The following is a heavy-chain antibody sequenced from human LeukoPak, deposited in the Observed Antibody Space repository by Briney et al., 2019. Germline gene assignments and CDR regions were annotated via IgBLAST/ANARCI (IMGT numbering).Heavy chain of an antibody. CDR2: INWNGGST. Sequence: GGSLRLSCAASGFTFGDYGMSWVRQAPGKGLEWVSGINWNGGSTGYADSVKGRFTISRDNAKNSLYLQMNSLRVEDTAVYYCARAAPTRTLIGSGADYWGQGTLVTVSS. J-gene: IGHJ4*02. D-gene: IGHD3-22*01. CDR3: ARAAPTRTLIGSGADY. V-gene: IGHV3-20*04. CDR1: GFTFGDYG.